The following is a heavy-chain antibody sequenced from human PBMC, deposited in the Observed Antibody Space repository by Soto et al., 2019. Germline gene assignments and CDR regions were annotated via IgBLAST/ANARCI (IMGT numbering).Heavy chain of an antibody. CDR3: AGTDDPFDY. J-gene: IGHJ4*02. V-gene: IGHV3-30-3*01. Sequence: PGGSLRLSCAASGFTFSSYAMHWVRQAPGKGLEWVASISYDGSNIYYADSVRGRFTNSRDNAKSSLFLQMSSLRAEDTAVYYCAGTDDPFDYWGQGTLVTVSS. CDR2: ISYDGSNI. CDR1: GFTFSSYA. D-gene: IGHD1-1*01.